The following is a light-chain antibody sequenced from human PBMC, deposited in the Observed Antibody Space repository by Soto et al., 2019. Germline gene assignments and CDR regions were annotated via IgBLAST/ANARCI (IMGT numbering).Light chain of an antibody. CDR3: QQYNSYSPYP. CDR1: QSISRW. CDR2: KAS. Sequence: DIQMTQSPSTLSASVGDRVTITCRASQSISRWLAWYQQKPGKDPTILIYKASSLESGGPSRFSGSGSGTEFTLTIISLQPDDFATYYCQQYNSYSPYPFCHGTQLEIK. V-gene: IGKV1-5*03. J-gene: IGKJ2*01.